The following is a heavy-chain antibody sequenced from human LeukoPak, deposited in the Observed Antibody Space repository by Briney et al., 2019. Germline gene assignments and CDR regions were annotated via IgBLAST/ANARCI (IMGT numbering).Heavy chain of an antibody. CDR2: FGISGTI. CDR3: AGYGVYPY. V-gene: IGHV3-48*01. CDR1: GFTVNTYD. J-gene: IGHJ4*02. D-gene: IGHD4-17*01. Sequence: PGGSLRLSCAASGFTVNTYDMHWVRQAPGEGPEWIAYFGISGTIYYADSVRGRFTISRDNAKNSLFLQMNSLRVDDTAIYYCAGYGVYPYWGQATPVTVSS.